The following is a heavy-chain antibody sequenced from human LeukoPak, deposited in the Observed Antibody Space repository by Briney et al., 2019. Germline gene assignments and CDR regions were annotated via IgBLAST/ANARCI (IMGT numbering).Heavy chain of an antibody. CDR3: ARARSIVVVPVASGISMDV. CDR2: IIPILGIA. Sequence: SVKVSCKASGGTFSSYAISWVRQAPGQGLEWMGRIIPILGIANYAQKFQGRVAITADKSTSTAYMELSSLRSEDTAVYYCARARSIVVVPVASGISMDVWGQGTTVTVSS. D-gene: IGHD2-2*01. J-gene: IGHJ6*02. CDR1: GGTFSSYA. V-gene: IGHV1-69*04.